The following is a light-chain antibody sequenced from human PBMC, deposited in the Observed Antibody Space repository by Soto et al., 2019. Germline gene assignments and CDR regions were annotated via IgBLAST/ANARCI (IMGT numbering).Light chain of an antibody. J-gene: IGKJ2*01. CDR2: KAS. CDR1: QSISSW. Sequence: DIQMTQSPSTLSASVGDRVTITCRASQSISSWLAWYQQKPGKAPKLLIYKASSLESGVPSRFSGSGSGTEFTLTISSLQPDDSATYYCQQYNSYWAFGQGTKLEIK. CDR3: QQYNSYWA. V-gene: IGKV1-5*03.